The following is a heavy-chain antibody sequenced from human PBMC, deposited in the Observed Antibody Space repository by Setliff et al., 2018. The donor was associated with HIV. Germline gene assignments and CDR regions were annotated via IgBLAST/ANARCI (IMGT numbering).Heavy chain of an antibody. D-gene: IGHD3-22*01. CDR3: AKDGQTYYYDSSGYPAWGYFDY. Sequence: GGSLRLSCVASGFVFEDYAIHWVRQAPGKGLEWAALINWDGTITYYSDSVKGRFTISRDNSKNSLYMQLNSLRPEDTALYYCAKDGQTYYYDSSGYPAWGYFDYWGQGTLVTVSS. CDR1: GFVFEDYA. V-gene: IGHV3-43D*04. J-gene: IGHJ4*02. CDR2: INWDGTIT.